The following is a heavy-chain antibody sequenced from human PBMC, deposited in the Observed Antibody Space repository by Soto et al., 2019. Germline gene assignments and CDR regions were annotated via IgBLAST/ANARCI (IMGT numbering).Heavy chain of an antibody. CDR1: GFTFNDFE. Sequence: EVQLLESGGGLVQPGGSLRLSCGVSGFTFNDFEMNWVRQVPGKGLEWLAYIDGGGTTKKYADSVRGRFTISRDSLTHSLFLEMRSSSAADTAIYSGERGLGGLNLGGQGTLVSVSS. CDR3: ERGLGGLNL. V-gene: IGHV3-48*03. J-gene: IGHJ4*02. CDR2: IDGGGTTK. D-gene: IGHD3-16*01.